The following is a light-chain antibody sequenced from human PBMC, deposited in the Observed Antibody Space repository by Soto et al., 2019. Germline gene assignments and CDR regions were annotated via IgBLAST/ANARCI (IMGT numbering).Light chain of an antibody. CDR1: SSDVGGYNY. V-gene: IGLV2-11*01. CDR3: SSYAGSYTWV. Sequence: QSALTQPRSVSGSPGQSVTISCTGTSSDVGGYNYVSWYQQHPGKAPKLMIYYVSKRPSRVPDRFSGSKSGNTASLTISGLQAEDEADYYCSSYAGSYTWVFGGGTKVTVL. J-gene: IGLJ3*02. CDR2: YVS.